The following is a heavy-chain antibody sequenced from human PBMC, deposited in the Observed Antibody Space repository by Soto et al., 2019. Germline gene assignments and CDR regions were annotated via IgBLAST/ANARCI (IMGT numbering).Heavy chain of an antibody. CDR2: ISAYNGNT. CDR3: ARDTRISGWYFFWFDP. Sequence: ASVKVSCKASGYTFTSYGISWVRQAPGQGLEWMGWISAYNGNTNYAQKLQGRVTMTTDTSTSTAYMELRSLRSDDTAVYYCARDTRISGWYFFWFDPWGQGTLVTVSS. V-gene: IGHV1-18*01. J-gene: IGHJ5*02. D-gene: IGHD6-19*01. CDR1: GYTFTSYG.